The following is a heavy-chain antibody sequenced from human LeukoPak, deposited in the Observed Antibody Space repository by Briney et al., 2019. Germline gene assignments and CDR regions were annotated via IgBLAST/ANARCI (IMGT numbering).Heavy chain of an antibody. D-gene: IGHD3-16*01. V-gene: IGHV4-31*03. CDR3: ARGPYYGGTDY. J-gene: IGHJ4*02. CDR2: IYYSGST. Sequence: PSETLSLTCTVSGGSISSGGYYWSWIRQHPGKGLEWIGHIYYSGSTYYNPSLKSRVTISVDTSKNQFSLKLSSVTAADTAVYYCARGPYYGGTDYWGQGTLVTVSS. CDR1: GGSISSGGYY.